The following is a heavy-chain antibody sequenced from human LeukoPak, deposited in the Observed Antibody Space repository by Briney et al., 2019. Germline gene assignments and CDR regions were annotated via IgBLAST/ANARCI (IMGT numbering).Heavy chain of an antibody. CDR3: ARGEVGGSYGIAFDY. CDR2: INPNSGGT. CDR1: GYTFTGYY. V-gene: IGHV1-2*02. J-gene: IGHJ4*02. D-gene: IGHD1-26*01. Sequence: ASVKVSCKASGYTFTGYYMHWVRQAPGHGLEWMGWINPNSGGTNYAQKFQGRVTMTRDTSISTAYIELSRLRSDDTAVYYCARGEVGGSYGIAFDYWGQGTLVTVSS.